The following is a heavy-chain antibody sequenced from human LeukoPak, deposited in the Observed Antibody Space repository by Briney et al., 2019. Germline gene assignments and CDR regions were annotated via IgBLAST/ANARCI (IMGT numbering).Heavy chain of an antibody. CDR1: GFTFSSYW. D-gene: IGHD6-13*01. CDR3: AREAAAGTDWFDP. Sequence: PGGSLRLSCAASGFTFSSYWMHWVRQAPGKGLEWVAVIWYDGSNKYYADSVKGRFTISRDNSKNTLYLQMNSLRAEDTAVYYCAREAAAGTDWFDPWGQGTLVTVSS. CDR2: IWYDGSNK. V-gene: IGHV3-33*08. J-gene: IGHJ5*02.